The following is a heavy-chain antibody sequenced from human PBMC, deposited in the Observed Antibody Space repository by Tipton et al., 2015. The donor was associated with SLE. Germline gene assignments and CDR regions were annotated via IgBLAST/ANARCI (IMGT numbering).Heavy chain of an antibody. CDR2: IKQDGSEK. CDR1: GFTFSSYW. Sequence: SLRLSCAASGFTFSSYWMSWVRQAPGKGLEWVANIKQDGSEKYYVDSVKGRFTISRDNSKNTLYLQMNSLRAEDTAVYYCAKDPVGGAFDIWGQGTMVTVSS. V-gene: IGHV3-7*05. J-gene: IGHJ3*02. CDR3: AKDPVGGAFDI. D-gene: IGHD3-16*01.